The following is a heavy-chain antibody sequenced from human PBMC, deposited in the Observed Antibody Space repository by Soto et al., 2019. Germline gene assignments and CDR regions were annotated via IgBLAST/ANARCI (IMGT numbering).Heavy chain of an antibody. J-gene: IGHJ4*02. CDR3: GRHVGLHNWNRFDY. D-gene: IGHD1-1*01. CDR1: GGPISTYY. Sequence: SETLSLTCTVSGGPISTYYGSWIRQPPGKGLEWIGYIYYSGSTNYNPSLKSRVTISIDTSKNQFSLKLSSVTAADTAVYYCGRHVGLHNWNRFDYWGQGTLVTVSS. CDR2: IYYSGST. V-gene: IGHV4-59*08.